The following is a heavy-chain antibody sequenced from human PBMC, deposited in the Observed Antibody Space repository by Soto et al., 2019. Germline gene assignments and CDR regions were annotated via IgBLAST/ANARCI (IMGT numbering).Heavy chain of an antibody. Sequence: SETLSLTCTVSGGSIRSEDFYWSWIRQPPGKGLEWIGHIYRSGTTYCNPALESRVTIFLDTSKNQFSLKLSSVTAADTAVFYCARLAYDRGWFDPWGQGTLVTVSS. CDR2: IYRSGTT. D-gene: IGHD3-10*02. J-gene: IGHJ5*02. CDR1: GGSIRSEDFY. CDR3: ARLAYDRGWFDP. V-gene: IGHV4-30-4*01.